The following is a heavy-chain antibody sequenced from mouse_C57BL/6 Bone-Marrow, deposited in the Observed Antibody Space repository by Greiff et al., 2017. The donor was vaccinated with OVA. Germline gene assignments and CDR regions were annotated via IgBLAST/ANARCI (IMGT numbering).Heavy chain of an antibody. J-gene: IGHJ4*01. V-gene: IGHV1-59*01. CDR3: ARDYYDSSLAAAMDY. D-gene: IGHD1-1*01. Sequence: VQLQQPGAELVRPGTSVKLSCKASGYTFTSYWMHWVKQRPGQGLEWIGVIDPSDSYTNYNQKFKGKATLTVDTSSSTAYMQLSSLTSEDSAVYYCARDYYDSSLAAAMDYWGQGTSVTVSS. CDR1: GYTFTSYW. CDR2: IDPSDSYT.